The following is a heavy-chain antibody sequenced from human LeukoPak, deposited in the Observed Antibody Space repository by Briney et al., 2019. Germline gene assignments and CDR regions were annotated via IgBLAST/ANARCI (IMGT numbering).Heavy chain of an antibody. D-gene: IGHD6-13*01. Sequence: SETLSLTCTVSGGSISSYYWSWIRQPPGKGLEWIGYTYYSGSTNYNPSLKSRVTISVDTSKNQFSLKLSSVTAADTAVYYCARGPPTIAAAGDVWGKGTTVTVSS. CDR2: TYYSGST. J-gene: IGHJ6*04. V-gene: IGHV4-59*01. CDR1: GGSISSYY. CDR3: ARGPPTIAAAGDV.